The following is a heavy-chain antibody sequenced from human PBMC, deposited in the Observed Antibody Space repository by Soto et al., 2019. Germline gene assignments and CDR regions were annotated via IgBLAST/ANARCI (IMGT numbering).Heavy chain of an antibody. CDR3: ARDTSEITGITGDFDY. D-gene: IGHD1-20*01. J-gene: IGHJ4*02. Sequence: GGSLRLSCAASGFTFSSYAMHWVRQAPGKGLEWVAVISYDGTHKNYADSVKGRFTISRDNSKKTLYLQMSSLRAEDTAVYYCARDTSEITGITGDFDYWGQGNLVTVSS. CDR1: GFTFSSYA. CDR2: ISYDGTHK. V-gene: IGHV3-30-3*01.